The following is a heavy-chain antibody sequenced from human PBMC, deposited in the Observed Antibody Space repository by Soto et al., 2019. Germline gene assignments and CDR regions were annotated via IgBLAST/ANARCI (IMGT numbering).Heavy chain of an antibody. V-gene: IGHV1-69*01. Sequence: QVQLVQSGAEVKKPGSSVKVSCKASGGTFSSYAISWVRQAPGQGLEWMGGIIPIFGTANYAQKFQGRVTITADESTSTAYMELISLRSEDTAVYYCAREHTIFGVAPNWFDPWGQGTLVTVSS. CDR3: AREHTIFGVAPNWFDP. D-gene: IGHD3-3*01. CDR1: GGTFSSYA. CDR2: IIPIFGTA. J-gene: IGHJ5*02.